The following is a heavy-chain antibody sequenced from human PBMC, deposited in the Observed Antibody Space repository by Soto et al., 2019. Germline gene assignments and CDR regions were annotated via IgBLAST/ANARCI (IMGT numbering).Heavy chain of an antibody. Sequence: QVQLVESGGGVVQPGRSLRLYCAASGFSFTTYGMHWVRQAPGEGLEWVAVIWYDGGNKYYADSVKGRFTISRDTSKNTLYLQTNGLRAEDTAVYYGAKCRGGGAMVPDSWGQGTLVTVSS. D-gene: IGHD2-8*01. V-gene: IGHV3-33*06. CDR3: AKCRGGGAMVPDS. CDR2: IWYDGGNK. CDR1: GFSFTTYG. J-gene: IGHJ4*02.